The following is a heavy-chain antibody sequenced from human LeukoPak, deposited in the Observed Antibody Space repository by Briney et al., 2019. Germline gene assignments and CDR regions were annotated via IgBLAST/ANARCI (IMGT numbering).Heavy chain of an antibody. J-gene: IGHJ6*02. CDR1: GFTVSSNY. V-gene: IGHV3-53*01. CDR2: IYSGGST. D-gene: IGHD2-2*01. CDR3: AKDTRGYCSSTSCYFYYGMDV. Sequence: PGGSLRLSCAASGFTVSSNYMSWVRQAPGKGLEWVSVIYSGGSTYYADSVKGRFTISRDNSKNTLYLQMNSLRAEDTAVYYCAKDTRGYCSSTSCYFYYGMDVWGQGTTVTVSS.